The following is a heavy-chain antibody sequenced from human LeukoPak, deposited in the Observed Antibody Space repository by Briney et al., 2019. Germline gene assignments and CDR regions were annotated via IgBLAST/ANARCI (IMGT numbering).Heavy chain of an antibody. CDR2: IYYSGST. CDR3: ARDGGGGMIVVVTYFDY. J-gene: IGHJ4*02. Sequence: SETLSLTCTVSGGSISSSSYYWGWIRQPPGKGLEWIGSIYYSGSTYYNPSLKSRVTISVDTSKNQFSLKLSSVTAADTAVYYCARDGGGGMIVVVTYFDYWGQGTLVTVSS. CDR1: GGSISSSSYY. V-gene: IGHV4-39*07. D-gene: IGHD3-22*01.